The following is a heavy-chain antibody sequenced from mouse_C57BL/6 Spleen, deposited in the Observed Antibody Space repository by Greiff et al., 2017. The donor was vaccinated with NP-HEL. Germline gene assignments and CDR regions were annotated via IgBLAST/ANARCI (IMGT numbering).Heavy chain of an antibody. CDR2: ISYSGST. V-gene: IGHV3-2*02. CDR3: ARTARIKY. J-gene: IGHJ2*01. CDR1: GYSITSGYG. D-gene: IGHD1-2*01. Sequence: QLQQSGPGLVKPSQSLSLTCTVTGYSITSGYGWNWIRQFPGNPLEWMGYISYSGSTNYNPSLKSRISITRDTSKNQFFLQLNSVTTEDTATYDCARTARIKYWGQGTTLTVSS.